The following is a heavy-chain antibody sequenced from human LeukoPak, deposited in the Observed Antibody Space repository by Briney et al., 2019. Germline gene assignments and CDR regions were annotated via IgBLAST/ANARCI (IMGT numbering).Heavy chain of an antibody. Sequence: ASVKVSCKASGYTFTGYYMHWVRQAPGQGLEWMGWINPNSGGTNYAQKFQGRVTMTRDTSISTAYMELSRLRSDDTAVYYCAGDRFGELLGPYYYYYYMDVWGKGTTVTISS. D-gene: IGHD3-10*01. CDR2: INPNSGGT. J-gene: IGHJ6*03. CDR1: GYTFTGYY. V-gene: IGHV1-2*02. CDR3: AGDRFGELLGPYYYYYYMDV.